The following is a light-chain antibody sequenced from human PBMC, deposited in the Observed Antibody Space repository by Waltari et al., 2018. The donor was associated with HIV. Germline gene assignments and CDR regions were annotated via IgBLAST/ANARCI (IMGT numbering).Light chain of an antibody. J-gene: IGLJ2*01. CDR2: GNN. V-gene: IGLV1-40*01. CDR3: QAYDSRLSGSV. Sequence: QPVLTHPPSLSGAPGQRLTLSSSLVNLNIRPVYGLRWYQHVPRTAPKLLIYGNNIRPSGVPDRFSGSKSGTSAALAITGLQAADEADYYCQAYDSRLSGSVFGGGTKLTVL. CDR1: NLNIRPVYG.